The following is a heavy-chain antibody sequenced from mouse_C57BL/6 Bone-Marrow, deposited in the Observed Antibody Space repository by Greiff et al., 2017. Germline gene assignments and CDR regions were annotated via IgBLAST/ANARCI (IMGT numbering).Heavy chain of an antibody. V-gene: IGHV5-4*01. J-gene: IGHJ4*01. CDR3: AREGIYYDYDGGYYYAMDY. Sequence: DVMLVESGGGLVKPGGSLKLSCAASGFTFSSYAMSWVRPTPEKRLEWVATISDGGSYTYYPDNVKGRFTISRDNAKNNLDLQMSQLKSEDTAMYYCAREGIYYDYDGGYYYAMDYWGQGTSVTVSS. D-gene: IGHD2-4*01. CDR2: ISDGGSYT. CDR1: GFTFSSYA.